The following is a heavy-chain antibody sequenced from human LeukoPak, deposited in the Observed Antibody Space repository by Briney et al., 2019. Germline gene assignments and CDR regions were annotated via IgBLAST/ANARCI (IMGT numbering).Heavy chain of an antibody. CDR1: GGSFSGYY. Sequence: SETLSLTCAVYGGSFSGYYWSWIRQPPGKGLEWIGKINHSGSTNYNPSLKSRVTISVDTSKNQFSLKLSSVTAADTAVYYCARGLGISQTLDYWGQGTLVTVSS. J-gene: IGHJ4*02. CDR2: INHSGST. D-gene: IGHD1-14*01. CDR3: ARGLGISQTLDY. V-gene: IGHV4-34*01.